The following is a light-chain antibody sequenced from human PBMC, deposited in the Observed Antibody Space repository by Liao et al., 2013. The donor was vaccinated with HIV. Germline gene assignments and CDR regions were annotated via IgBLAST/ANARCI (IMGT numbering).Light chain of an antibody. CDR3: QAWDSTLYV. CDR2: QDT. Sequence: SYELTQPPSVSVAPGKTARITCGGNNIGSKSVHWYQQRPGQSPVLVIYQDTKRPSGIPERISGSNSGNSATLTISGTQTMDEADYYCQAWDSTLYVFGSGTRVTVL. CDR1: NIGSKS. J-gene: IGLJ1*01. V-gene: IGLV3-21*01.